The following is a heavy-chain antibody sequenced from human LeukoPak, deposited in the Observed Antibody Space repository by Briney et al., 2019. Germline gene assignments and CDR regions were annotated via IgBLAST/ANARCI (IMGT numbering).Heavy chain of an antibody. D-gene: IGHD3-10*01. J-gene: IGHJ4*02. CDR2: ISSGGSTI. CDR1: GFTVSSNY. CDR3: ARDRVSTYGSGSYHEFDY. V-gene: IGHV3-11*04. Sequence: PGGSLRLSCAASGFTVSSNYMSWVRQAPGKGLEWVSYISSGGSTIYYPDSVKGRFTISRDNAKNSLYLQMNSLRAEDTAVYYCARDRVSTYGSGSYHEFDYWGQGTLVTVSS.